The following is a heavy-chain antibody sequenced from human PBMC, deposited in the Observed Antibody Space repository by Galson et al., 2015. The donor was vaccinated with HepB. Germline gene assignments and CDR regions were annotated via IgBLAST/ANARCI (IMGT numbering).Heavy chain of an antibody. Sequence: SLRLSCADSGSTFSSYSLNWVRQAPGKGLEWVSYISSRSTTIYYADSVKGRFTISRDNAKNSLYLQMNSLRDEDTAVYFCARQGRDGSGSYYPFDYWGQGALVTVSS. CDR2: ISSRSTTI. J-gene: IGHJ4*02. CDR3: ARQGRDGSGSYYPFDY. D-gene: IGHD3-10*01. V-gene: IGHV3-48*02. CDR1: GSTFSSYS.